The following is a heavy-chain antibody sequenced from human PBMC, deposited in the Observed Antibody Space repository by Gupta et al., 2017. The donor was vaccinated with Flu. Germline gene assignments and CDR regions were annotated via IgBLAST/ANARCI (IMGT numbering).Heavy chain of an antibody. CDR1: GGSISSGSYY. J-gene: IGHJ4*02. CDR2: IYTSGST. V-gene: IGHV4-61*02. D-gene: IGHD2-15*01. Sequence: QVQLQESGPGLVKPSQTLSLTCTVSGGSISSGSYYWSWIRQPAGKGLEWIGRIYTSGSTNYNPSLKSRVTISVDTSKNQFSLKLSSVTAADTAVYYCAREAWGGGMGFQPNDYWGQGTLVTVSS. CDR3: AREAWGGGMGFQPNDY.